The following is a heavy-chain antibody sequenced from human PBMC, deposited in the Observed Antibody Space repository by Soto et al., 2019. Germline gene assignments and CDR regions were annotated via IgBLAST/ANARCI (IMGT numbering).Heavy chain of an antibody. V-gene: IGHV1-69*01. Sequence: QVQLVQSGAEVKKPGSSVRVSCKASGGTLNSYTISWVRQAPGQGLEWMGGIIPVFGTTDYAQKFQGRGTITADQSTGTAYRDLVSLRSEDTAIYDCSISNSYGRGDFWGQGTLVTVSS. CDR1: GGTLNSYT. J-gene: IGHJ4*02. CDR2: IIPVFGTT. CDR3: SISNSYGRGDF. D-gene: IGHD4-17*01.